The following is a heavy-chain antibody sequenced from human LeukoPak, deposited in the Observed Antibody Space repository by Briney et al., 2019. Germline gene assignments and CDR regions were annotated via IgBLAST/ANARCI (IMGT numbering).Heavy chain of an antibody. J-gene: IGHJ4*02. Sequence: GGSLRLSCSASGFTFSSYAMHWVRQAPGKGLESVSAISSNGGSTYYADSVKGRFTISRDNSKNTLFLQMNSLGAEDTAVYYCAKDGGLWVSAHWGDSWGRGTLVTVSS. CDR1: GFTFSSYA. D-gene: IGHD7-27*01. CDR3: AKDGGLWVSAHWGDS. CDR2: ISSNGGST. V-gene: IGHV3-64*04.